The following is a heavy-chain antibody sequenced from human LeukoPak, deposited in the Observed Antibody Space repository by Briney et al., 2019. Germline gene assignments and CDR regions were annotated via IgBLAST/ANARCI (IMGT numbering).Heavy chain of an antibody. CDR1: GFTLRSYV. CDR3: AKVPYGSGSYYQNYYYYYMDV. CDR2: ISGSGDST. V-gene: IGHV3-23*01. J-gene: IGHJ6*03. D-gene: IGHD3-10*01. Sequence: GGSLRLSCVASGFTLRSYVMNWVRQTPGKGLEWVSSISGSGDSTFYADSVKGRFSISRDNSKNTLYLQVNGLRTEDTAVYYCAKVPYGSGSYYQNYYYYYMDVWGKGTTVTVSS.